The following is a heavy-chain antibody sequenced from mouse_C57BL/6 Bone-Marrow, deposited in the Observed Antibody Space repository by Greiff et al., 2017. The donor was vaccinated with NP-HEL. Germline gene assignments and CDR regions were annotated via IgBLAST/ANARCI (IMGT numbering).Heavy chain of an antibody. V-gene: IGHV1-19*01. CDR3: AKDYDGFSWFAY. Sequence: EVKLQQSGPVLVKPGASVKMSCKASGYTFTDYYMNWVKQSHGKSLEWIGVINPYNGGTSYNQKFKGKATLTVDKSSSTAYMELNSLTSEDSAVYYCAKDYDGFSWFAYWGQGTLVTVSA. CDR2: INPYNGGT. J-gene: IGHJ3*01. D-gene: IGHD2-4*01. CDR1: GYTFTDYY.